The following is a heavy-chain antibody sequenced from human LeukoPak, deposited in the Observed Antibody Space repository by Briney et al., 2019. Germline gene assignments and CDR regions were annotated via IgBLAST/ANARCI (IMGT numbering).Heavy chain of an antibody. CDR2: IYYSGST. D-gene: IGHD3-22*01. V-gene: IGHV4-34*01. J-gene: IGHJ4*02. CDR1: GGSFSGYY. CDR3: ARGLSGYYDSSGNYYARLANGYFDY. Sequence: SETLSLTCAVYGGSFSGYYWSWIRQPPGKGLEWIGSIYYSGSTYYNPSLKSRVTISVDTSKNQFSLKLSSVTAADTAVYYCARGLSGYYDSSGNYYARLANGYFDYWGQGTLVTVSS.